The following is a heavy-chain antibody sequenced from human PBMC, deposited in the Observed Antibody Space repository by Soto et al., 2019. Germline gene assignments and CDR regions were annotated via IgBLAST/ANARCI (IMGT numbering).Heavy chain of an antibody. D-gene: IGHD3-22*01. CDR1: GFTFSSYA. CDR3: ASPYYYDSSGYSRGAFDI. V-gene: IGHV3-23*01. CDR2: ISGSGGST. Sequence: GGSLRLSCAASGFTFSSYAMSWVRQAPGKGLEWVSAISGSGGSTYYADSVKGRFTISRDNSKNTLYLQMNSLRAEDTAVYYCASPYYYDSSGYSRGAFDIWGQGTMVTVSS. J-gene: IGHJ3*02.